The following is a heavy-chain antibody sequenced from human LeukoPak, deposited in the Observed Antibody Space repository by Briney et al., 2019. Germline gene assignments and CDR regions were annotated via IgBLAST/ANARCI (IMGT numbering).Heavy chain of an antibody. D-gene: IGHD5-12*01. CDR2: IKRDGSEK. CDR1: GFTFSSYW. Sequence: GGSLRLSCAASGFTFSSYWMSWVRQAPGKGLEWVANIKRDGSEKYYVDSVKGRFTISRDNAKNSLNLQMSSLRAEDTAVYYCARGYSGYDYYSLGYWGQGTLVTVSS. CDR3: ARGYSGYDYYSLGY. V-gene: IGHV3-7*01. J-gene: IGHJ4*02.